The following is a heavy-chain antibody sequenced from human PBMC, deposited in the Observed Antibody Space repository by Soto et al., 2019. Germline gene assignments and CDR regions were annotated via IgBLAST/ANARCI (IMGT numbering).Heavy chain of an antibody. J-gene: IGHJ2*01. V-gene: IGHV3-13*01. CDR2: IGAGGDT. CDR3: AREGRSSTGYDWYFDL. Sequence: EEQLVESGGGLVQPGGSLRLSCAASGFTFSSSDMHWVRQVTGKGLELVSAIGAGGDTYYPDFVKGRFTISRENAKSALYRQMDSLIGEDTAVYFCAREGRSSTGYDWYFDLWRRGTLVTVSS. CDR1: GFTFSSSD. D-gene: IGHD6-13*01.